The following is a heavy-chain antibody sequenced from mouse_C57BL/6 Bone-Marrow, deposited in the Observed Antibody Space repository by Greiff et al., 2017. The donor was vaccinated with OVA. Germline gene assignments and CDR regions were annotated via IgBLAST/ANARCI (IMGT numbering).Heavy chain of an antibody. D-gene: IGHD1-1*01. CDR1: GFNIKDDY. J-gene: IGHJ1*03. Sequence: EVQGVESGAELVRPGASVKLSCTASGFNIKDDYMHWVKQRPEQGLEWIGWIDPENGDTEYASKFQGKATITADTSSNTAYLQLSSLTSEDTAVYYCTTPYYLRPYWYFDVWGTGTTVTVSS. CDR3: TTPYYLRPYWYFDV. V-gene: IGHV14-4*01. CDR2: IDPENGDT.